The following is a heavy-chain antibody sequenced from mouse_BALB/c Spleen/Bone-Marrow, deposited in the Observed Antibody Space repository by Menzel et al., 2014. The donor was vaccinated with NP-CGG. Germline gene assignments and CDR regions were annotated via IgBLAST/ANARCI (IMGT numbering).Heavy chain of an antibody. D-gene: IGHD2-4*01. V-gene: IGHV5-12*02. J-gene: IGHJ3*01. CDR3: ARHNYDETWFAY. Sequence: EVKLVESGGGLVQPGGSLKLSCATSGFTFSDYYMYWVRQTPEKRLEWVAYISNGGGSTYYPDTVKGRSTISRDNAKNTLYLQMSRLKSEDTAMYYCARHNYDETWFAYWGQGTLVTVSA. CDR1: GFTFSDYY. CDR2: ISNGGGST.